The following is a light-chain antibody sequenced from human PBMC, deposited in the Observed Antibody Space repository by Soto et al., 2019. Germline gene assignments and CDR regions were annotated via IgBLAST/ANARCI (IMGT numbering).Light chain of an antibody. CDR3: AAWDDSLSGMWV. J-gene: IGLJ3*02. Sequence: QSVLTQPPSASGTPGQRVTISCSGSSSNIGSNYVYWYQQLPGTAPKLLIYSNNQRPSGVPDRFSGSKSGTSASLAISGRRSEEEAAYYCAAWDDSLSGMWVFGGGTKLTVL. V-gene: IGLV1-47*02. CDR2: SNN. CDR1: SSNIGSNY.